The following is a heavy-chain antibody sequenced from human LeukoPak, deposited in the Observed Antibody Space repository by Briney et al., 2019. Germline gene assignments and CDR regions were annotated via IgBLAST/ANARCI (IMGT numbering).Heavy chain of an antibody. J-gene: IGHJ3*02. Sequence: SQTLSLTCTVSGGSISSGGYYWSWIRQPPGKGLEWIGYIYYSGSTNYNPSLKSRVTISVDMSKNQFSLKLSSVTAADTAVYYCARPIYGGNSLDAFDIWGQGTMVTVSS. V-gene: IGHV4-61*08. D-gene: IGHD4-23*01. CDR1: GGSISSGGYY. CDR3: ARPIYGGNSLDAFDI. CDR2: IYYSGST.